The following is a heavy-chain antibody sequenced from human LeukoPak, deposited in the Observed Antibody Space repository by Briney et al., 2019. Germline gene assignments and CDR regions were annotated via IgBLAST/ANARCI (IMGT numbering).Heavy chain of an antibody. V-gene: IGHV3-30*03. D-gene: IGHD2/OR15-2a*01. Sequence: PGRSLRLSCAASGFTFSSYGMHWVRQAPGKGLEWVAVISYDGSNKYYADSVKGRFTISRDNSKNTLYLQMNSLRAEDTAVYYCARGTTPGDYWGQGTLVTVSS. J-gene: IGHJ4*02. CDR2: ISYDGSNK. CDR3: ARGTTPGDY. CDR1: GFTFSSYG.